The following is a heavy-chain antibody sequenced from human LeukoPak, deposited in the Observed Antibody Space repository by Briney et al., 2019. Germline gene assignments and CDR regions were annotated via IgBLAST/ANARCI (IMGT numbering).Heavy chain of an antibody. CDR1: GGSISGSY. CDR2: IYVSGST. CDR3: ARLGPEELPSGRAFDI. Sequence: SETLSLTCTVSGGSISGSYWSWLRQPPGKGLEWVGYIYVSGSTDYSPSLKSRDTISIDSSKNQISLKLSSVTAADTAVYYCARLGPEELPSGRAFDIWGQGTLVSVSS. V-gene: IGHV4-59*08. D-gene: IGHD3-10*01. J-gene: IGHJ3*02.